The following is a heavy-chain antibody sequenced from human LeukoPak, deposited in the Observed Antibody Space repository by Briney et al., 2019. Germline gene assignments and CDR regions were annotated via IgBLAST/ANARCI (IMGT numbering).Heavy chain of an antibody. CDR2: ISGGGGST. J-gene: IGHJ4*02. D-gene: IGHD6-13*01. Sequence: LSLTCTVSGGSISSYYWSWIRQPPGKGLEWVSVISGGGGSTYYADSVKGRFTISRDNSKNKLYLQMNSLRAEDTAVYYCAKGRYGSSRYPFDYWGQGTLVTVSP. CDR3: AKGRYGSSRYPFDY. CDR1: GGSISSYY. V-gene: IGHV3-23*01.